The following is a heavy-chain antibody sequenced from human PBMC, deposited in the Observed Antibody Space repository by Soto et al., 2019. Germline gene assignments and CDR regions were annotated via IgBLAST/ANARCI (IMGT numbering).Heavy chain of an antibody. Sequence: QVQLVQSGAEVKKPGSSVRVSCKASGGTFRTDVFSWVRQAPGQGLEWMGGIISMLGTANYAQKFQGRVTITADDSQSIAYMELSRLRLEDTAVYYFARALFLIGGFRSNLYYVDYWGQGTLVTVSS. D-gene: IGHD2-15*01. CDR2: IISMLGTA. CDR1: GGTFRTDV. CDR3: ARALFLIGGFRSNLYYVDY. J-gene: IGHJ4*02. V-gene: IGHV1-69*01.